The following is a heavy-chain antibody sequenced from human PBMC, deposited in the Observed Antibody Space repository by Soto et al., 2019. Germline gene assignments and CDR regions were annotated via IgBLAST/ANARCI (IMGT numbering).Heavy chain of an antibody. CDR2: ISHDGSDK. V-gene: IGHV3-30*18. D-gene: IGHD6-13*01. J-gene: IGHJ4*02. CDR1: GFTFRNYG. CDR3: AKENQHLVHDY. Sequence: GGSLRLSCAASGFTFRNYGMHWVRQAPGKGLEWVAVISHDGSDKYYADSMKGRFIISRDNSENTLFLNMNSLKPEDTAVYYCAKENQHLVHDYWGQGTLVTVSS.